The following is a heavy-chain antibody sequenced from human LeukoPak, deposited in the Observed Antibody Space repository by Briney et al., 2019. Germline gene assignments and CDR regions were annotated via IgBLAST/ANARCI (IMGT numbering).Heavy chain of an antibody. V-gene: IGHV3-30*03. Sequence: PGRSLRLSCAASGFTFTSYGMHWVRQAPGKGLEWVAVISYDGSNKYYADSVKGRFTISRDNSKNTLYLQMNSLRAEDTAVYYCARGIVATITEYYFDYWGQGTLVTVSS. CDR2: ISYDGSNK. CDR3: ARGIVATITEYYFDY. D-gene: IGHD5-12*01. J-gene: IGHJ4*02. CDR1: GFTFTSYG.